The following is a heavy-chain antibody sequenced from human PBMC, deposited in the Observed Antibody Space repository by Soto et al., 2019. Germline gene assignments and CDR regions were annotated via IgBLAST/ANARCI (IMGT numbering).Heavy chain of an antibody. CDR2: IKSKTDGGTT. CDR1: GFTFSNAW. Sequence: GGSLRLSCAASGFTFSNAWMSWVRQAPGKGLEWVGRIKSKTDGGTTDYAAPVKGRFTISRDDSKNTLYLQMNSLKTEDTAVYYCTTDHIPAYYDYVWGSYRPQAFDIWGQGTMVTVSS. CDR3: TTDHIPAYYDYVWGSYRPQAFDI. D-gene: IGHD3-16*02. V-gene: IGHV3-15*01. J-gene: IGHJ3*02.